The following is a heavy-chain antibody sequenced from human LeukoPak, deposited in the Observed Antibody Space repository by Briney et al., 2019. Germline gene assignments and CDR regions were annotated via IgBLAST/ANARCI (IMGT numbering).Heavy chain of an antibody. CDR3: ASLAGYSSGWPTDY. CDR2: INPNSGGT. CDR1: GYTFTGYY. J-gene: IGHJ4*02. Sequence: ASVKVSCKASGYTFTGYYIHWVRQAPGQGLEWMGWINPNSGGTRYAQKFQGRVTMTRDTSISTAYMELSRLRSDDTAVYYCASLAGYSSGWPTDYWGQGTLVTVSS. D-gene: IGHD6-19*01. V-gene: IGHV1-2*02.